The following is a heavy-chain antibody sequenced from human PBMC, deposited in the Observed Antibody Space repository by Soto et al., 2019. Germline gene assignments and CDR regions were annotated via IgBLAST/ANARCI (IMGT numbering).Heavy chain of an antibody. D-gene: IGHD6-13*01. CDR3: ARDSGAKLSSS. Sequence: SVKVSCKASGGTFSSYRFNWVRQARGQGLEWLGGIVPIYRTADYAQKFQGRVTITADESTRTVYMELSSLKSQDTALYYCARDSGAKLSSSWGKGTLV. V-gene: IGHV1-69*13. CDR2: IVPIYRTA. J-gene: IGHJ4*02. CDR1: GGTFSSYR.